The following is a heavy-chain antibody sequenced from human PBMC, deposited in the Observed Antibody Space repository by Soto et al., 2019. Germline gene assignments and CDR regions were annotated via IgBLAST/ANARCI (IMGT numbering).Heavy chain of an antibody. J-gene: IGHJ4*02. CDR3: ARGVGSSPPRY. D-gene: IGHD1-26*01. CDR2: IHYSGST. V-gene: IGHV4-61*01. Sequence: SETLSLTCSVSGASFSSGFCYWSWIRQPPGQGLEWIGYIHYSGSTYYNPSLRSRVIISADTSKNQISLKLTSATAADTAVYYCARGVGSSPPRYWGRGTLVTVSS. CDR1: GASFSSGFCY.